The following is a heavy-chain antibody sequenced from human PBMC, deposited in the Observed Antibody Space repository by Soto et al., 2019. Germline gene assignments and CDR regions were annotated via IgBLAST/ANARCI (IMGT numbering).Heavy chain of an antibody. V-gene: IGHV5-10-1*01. Sequence: PGESLKISCKGSGYSFACYWITWVLQKPGKGLEWMGRIDPSDSQTYYSPSFRGHVTISVTKSITTVFLQWSSLRASDTAMYYCARQIYDSDTGPNFQFYFDSWGQGTPVTVSS. CDR1: GYSFACYW. CDR2: IDPSDSQT. CDR3: ARQIYDSDTGPNFQFYFDS. D-gene: IGHD3-22*01. J-gene: IGHJ4*02.